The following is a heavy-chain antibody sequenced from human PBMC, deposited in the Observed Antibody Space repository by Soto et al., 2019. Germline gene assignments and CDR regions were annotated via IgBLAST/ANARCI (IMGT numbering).Heavy chain of an antibody. V-gene: IGHV1-2*02. CDR2: IHPNSGGT. CDR3: ARGWGYDSNDYYYAY. CDR1: GYTFTAYQ. Sequence: QVQLVQSGAEVKKPGASVKVACKVSGYTFTAYQMHWVRQAPGQGLEWLGWIHPNSGGTNYAQKFQGRVTMTRDTSISTAYMELSSLRSEDTAMYYCARGWGYDSNDYYYAYWGQGTLVIVSS. J-gene: IGHJ4*02. D-gene: IGHD3-22*01.